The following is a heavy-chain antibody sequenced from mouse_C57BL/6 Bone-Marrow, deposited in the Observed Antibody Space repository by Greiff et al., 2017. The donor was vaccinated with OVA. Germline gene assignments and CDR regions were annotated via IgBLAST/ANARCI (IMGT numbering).Heavy chain of an antibody. Sequence: QVQLQQSGPELVKPGASVKISCKASGYSFTSYYIHWVKQRPGQGLEWIGWLYPGSGNTKYNEKFKGKATLTADTSSSTAYLQLSSLPSEYSAVLYWARPGTGYYAMDYWGQGTSGTGSS. J-gene: IGHJ4*01. CDR2: LYPGSGNT. CDR1: GYSFTSYY. CDR3: ARPGTGYYAMDY. V-gene: IGHV1-66*01. D-gene: IGHD4-1*01.